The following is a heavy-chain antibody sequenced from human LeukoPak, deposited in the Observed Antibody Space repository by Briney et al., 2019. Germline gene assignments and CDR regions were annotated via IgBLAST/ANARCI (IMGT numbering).Heavy chain of an antibody. CDR3: VRSKSGAYGWFDP. J-gene: IGHJ5*02. CDR1: GGSISGYF. Sequence: SETLSLTCTVSGGSISGYFWTWVRQPPGKGLEWIGYIYYTGNTNYNPSLKSRVTISIDTSKNHFSLNVNSVTAADAAVYYCVRSKSGAYGWFDPWGPGTLVTVSS. CDR2: IYYTGNT. D-gene: IGHD2-15*01. V-gene: IGHV4-59*01.